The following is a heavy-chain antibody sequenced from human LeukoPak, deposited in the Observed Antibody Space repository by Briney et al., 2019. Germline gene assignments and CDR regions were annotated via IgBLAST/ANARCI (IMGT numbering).Heavy chain of an antibody. J-gene: IGHJ5*02. CDR3: ARARDYGDYVNWFDP. CDR1: GVTFINNW. CDR2: INRDGSST. Sequence: PGGSLRLSCAASGVTFINNWIQWVRQAPGKGLVWVSRINRDGSSTNYADSAKGRFTISRDNAKNTLYLQMSSLRAEDTAVYYCARARDYGDYVNWFDPWGQGTLVTVSS. D-gene: IGHD4-17*01. V-gene: IGHV3-74*01.